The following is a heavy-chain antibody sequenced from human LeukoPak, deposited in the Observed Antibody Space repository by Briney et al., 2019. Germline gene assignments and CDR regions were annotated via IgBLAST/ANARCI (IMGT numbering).Heavy chain of an antibody. CDR1: GGPISSYY. CDR3: ATTTVVTRYWYFDL. CDR2: IYYSGST. D-gene: IGHD4-23*01. V-gene: IGHV4-59*08. Sequence: SETLSLTCTVSGGPISSYYWSWIRQPPGKALEGIGYIYYSGSTNYNPSLKSRVTISVDTSKNQFSLKLSSVTAADTAVYYCATTTVVTRYWYFDLWGRGTLVTVSS. J-gene: IGHJ2*01.